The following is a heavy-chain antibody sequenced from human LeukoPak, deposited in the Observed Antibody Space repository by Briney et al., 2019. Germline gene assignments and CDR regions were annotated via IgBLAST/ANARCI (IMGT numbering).Heavy chain of an antibody. V-gene: IGHV3-23*01. D-gene: IGHD3-10*01. CDR3: AKSLFTMVRGTRILDY. Sequence: GGSLRLSCAASGFTFSSYAMSWVRQAPGKGLEWVSAISGSDGSTYYADSVKGRFTISRDNSKNTLYLQMNSLRAEDTAVYFCAKSLFTMVRGTRILDYWGQGTLVTVSS. CDR2: ISGSDGST. CDR1: GFTFSSYA. J-gene: IGHJ4*02.